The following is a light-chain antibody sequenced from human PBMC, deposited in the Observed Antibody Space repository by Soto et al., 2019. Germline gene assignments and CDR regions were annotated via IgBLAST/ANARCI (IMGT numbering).Light chain of an antibody. CDR3: MPATQFPLT. V-gene: IGKV2-24*01. CDR2: KIS. Sequence: DIVMTQTPLSSPVTLGQPASISCRSSQSLVHSYGNTYLSWLQQRPGQPPRLLIYKISNRLSGVPDRFSRSWAGTDFTLKISRVEAEDVAVYYCMPATQFPLTFGGGTKVEIK. CDR1: QSLVHSYGNTY. J-gene: IGKJ4*01.